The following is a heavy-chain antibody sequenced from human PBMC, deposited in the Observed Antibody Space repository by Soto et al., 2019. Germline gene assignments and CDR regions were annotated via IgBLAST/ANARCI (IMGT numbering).Heavy chain of an antibody. CDR1: GYSSTSYW. J-gene: IGHJ6*02. CDR3: ARDVVVVVAATGAGGYYYYGMDV. CDR2: IYPGDSDT. D-gene: IGHD2-15*01. Sequence: GESLKISCKGSGYSSTSYWIGWVRQMPGKGLEWMGIIYPGDSDTRYSPSFQGQVTISADKSISTAYLQWSSLKASDTAMYYCARDVVVVVAATGAGGYYYYGMDVWGQGTKVTVSS. V-gene: IGHV5-51*01.